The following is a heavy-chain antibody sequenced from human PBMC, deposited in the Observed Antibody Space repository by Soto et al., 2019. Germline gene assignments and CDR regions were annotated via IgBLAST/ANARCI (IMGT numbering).Heavy chain of an antibody. Sequence: QVQLQESGPGLVKPSGTLSLTCAVSGGSISSSNWWSWVRQPPGKGLEWIGEIYHSGSTNYNPSLKSRVTISVDKSKNQFSLKLSSVTAADTAVYYCARDGGSCSGGSCQGLDYWGQGTLVPVSS. V-gene: IGHV4-4*02. D-gene: IGHD2-15*01. J-gene: IGHJ4*02. CDR2: IYHSGST. CDR1: GGSISSSNW. CDR3: ARDGGSCSGGSCQGLDY.